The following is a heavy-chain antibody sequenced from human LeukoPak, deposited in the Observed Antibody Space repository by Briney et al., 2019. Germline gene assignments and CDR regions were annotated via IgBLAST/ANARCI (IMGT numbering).Heavy chain of an antibody. CDR1: RFTFSDYW. CDR2: ISGSGGST. CDR3: AKVSGKTGSAAGSLPFDY. J-gene: IGHJ4*02. V-gene: IGHV3-23*01. D-gene: IGHD6-13*01. Sequence: GGSLRLSCAASRFTFSDYWMNWVRQAPGKGLEWVSAISGSGGSTHYADSVKGRFAISRDNSKNTLYLQMSSLRAEDTAVYYCAKVSGKTGSAAGSLPFDYWGQGTLVTVSS.